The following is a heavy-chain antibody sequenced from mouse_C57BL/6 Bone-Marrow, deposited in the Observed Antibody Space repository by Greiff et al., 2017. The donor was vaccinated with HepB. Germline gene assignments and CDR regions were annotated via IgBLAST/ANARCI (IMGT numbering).Heavy chain of an antibody. V-gene: IGHV5-6*01. Sequence: EVKVVESGGDLVKPGGSLKLSCAASGFTFSSYGMSWVRQTPDRRLEWVATISSGGSYTYYPDSVKGRFTISRDNAKNTLYLQMSSLKSEDTAMYYCASWEGYFDYWGQGTTLTVSS. CDR1: GFTFSSYG. CDR2: ISSGGSYT. D-gene: IGHD4-1*01. CDR3: ASWEGYFDY. J-gene: IGHJ2*01.